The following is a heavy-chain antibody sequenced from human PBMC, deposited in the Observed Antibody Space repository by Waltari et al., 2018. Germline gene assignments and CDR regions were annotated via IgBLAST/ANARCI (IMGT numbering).Heavy chain of an antibody. D-gene: IGHD3-16*01. V-gene: IGHV1-18*01. CDR2: ISGDTGNA. CDR1: GYSFTKSG. Sequence: QVQLVQSGAEVKKPGASVRVSCEAAGYSFTKSGITWVRQAPGQGLEWMGWISGDTGNANYAQKVQDRVSLTIQTSTKTAYMDLRSLKSDDTAIYYCAIGPAFYYGMNVWGQGTMVTVSS. J-gene: IGHJ6*02. CDR3: AIGPAFYYGMNV.